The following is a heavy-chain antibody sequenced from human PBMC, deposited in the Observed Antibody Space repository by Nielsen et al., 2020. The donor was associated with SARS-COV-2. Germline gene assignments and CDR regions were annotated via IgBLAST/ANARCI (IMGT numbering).Heavy chain of an antibody. CDR3: ARGLRYDSSEDGMDV. CDR2: IYYSGST. V-gene: IGHV4-31*03. D-gene: IGHD3-22*01. CDR1: GGSISSGGYY. Sequence: SETLSLTCTVSGGSISSGGYYWSWIRQHPGKGLEWIGYIYYSGSTYYNPSLKSRVTISVDTSKNQFPLKLSSVTAADTAVYYCARGLRYDSSEDGMDVWGQGTTVTVSS. J-gene: IGHJ6*02.